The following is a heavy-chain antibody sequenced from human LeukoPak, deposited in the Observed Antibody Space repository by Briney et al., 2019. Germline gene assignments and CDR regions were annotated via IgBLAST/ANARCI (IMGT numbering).Heavy chain of an antibody. CDR2: ISYDGSNK. J-gene: IGHJ4*02. D-gene: IGHD3-22*01. CDR3: AKDSYDRSGYYYYYFAY. Sequence: GGSLRLSCAASGFTLSSSGMHWVRQAPGKGLEWVAVISYDGSNKYYADSVKGRFTISRDNSKNTLYLQMNSLRDGDTAVYYCAKDSYDRSGYYYYYFAYWGQGTQVTVSS. CDR1: GFTLSSSG. V-gene: IGHV3-30*18.